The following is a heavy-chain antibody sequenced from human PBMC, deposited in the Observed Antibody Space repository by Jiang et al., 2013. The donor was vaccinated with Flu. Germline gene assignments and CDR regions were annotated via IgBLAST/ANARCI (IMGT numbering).Heavy chain of an antibody. Sequence: LLKPSETLSLTCTVSGYSISSGYYWGWIRQPPGKGLEWIASIYHSGSTYYNPSLKSPVTISVDTSKNQFSLKLTSVTAADTAVYYCARPTGGGDPYDAFDIWGQGTMVTVSS. D-gene: IGHD2-21*02. J-gene: IGHJ3*02. CDR3: ARPTGGGDPYDAFDI. CDR2: IYHSGST. V-gene: IGHV4-38-2*02. CDR1: GYSISSGYY.